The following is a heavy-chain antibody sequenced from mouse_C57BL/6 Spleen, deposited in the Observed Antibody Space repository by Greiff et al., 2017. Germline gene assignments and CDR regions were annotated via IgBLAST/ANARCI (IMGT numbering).Heavy chain of an antibody. V-gene: IGHV5-17*01. Sequence: EVNVVESGGGLVKPGGSLKLSCAASGFTFSDYGMHWVRQAPEKGLEWVAYISSGSSTIYYADTVKGRFTISRDNAKNTLFLQMTSLRSEDTAMYYCARPLLRYAMDYWGQGTSVTVSS. J-gene: IGHJ4*01. CDR2: ISSGSSTI. CDR3: ARPLLRYAMDY. CDR1: GFTFSDYG. D-gene: IGHD1-2*01.